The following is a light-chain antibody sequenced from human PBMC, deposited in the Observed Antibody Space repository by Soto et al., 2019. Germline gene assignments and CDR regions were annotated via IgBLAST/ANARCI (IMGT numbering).Light chain of an antibody. CDR1: NSNIGAGFG. J-gene: IGLJ2*01. CDR2: SNT. Sequence: QSVLTQPPSVSGAPGQRVTISCTGSNSNIGAGFGVQWYQQFPRTAPRLLIYSNTNRPSGVPDRFSASKSGTSASLAITGVGAEEEAEYYCQSFDINVLALIFGVGTKLTVL. CDR3: QSFDINVLALI. V-gene: IGLV1-40*01.